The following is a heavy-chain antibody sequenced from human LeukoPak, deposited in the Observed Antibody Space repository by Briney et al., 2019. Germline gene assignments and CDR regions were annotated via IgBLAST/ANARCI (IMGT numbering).Heavy chain of an antibody. CDR3: ARVNGGIVVVIATDWFDP. V-gene: IGHV1-18*04. Sequence: ASVKVSCKASGYTFTGYYMHWVRQAPGQGLEWMGWISAYNGNTNYAQKLQGRVTMTTDTSTSTAYMELRSLRSDDTAVYYCARVNGGIVVVIATDWFDPWGQGTLVTVSS. CDR1: GYTFTGYY. CDR2: ISAYNGNT. D-gene: IGHD2-21*01. J-gene: IGHJ5*02.